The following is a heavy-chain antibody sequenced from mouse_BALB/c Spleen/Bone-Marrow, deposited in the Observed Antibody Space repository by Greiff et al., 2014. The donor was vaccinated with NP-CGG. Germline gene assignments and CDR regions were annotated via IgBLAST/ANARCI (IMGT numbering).Heavy chain of an antibody. Sequence: LVKTGASVKISCKASGYSFTGYYMHWVKQSHGKSLEWIGYISCYNGATSYNQKFKGKATFTVDTSSSTAYMQFNSLTSEDSAVYYCARSCGAYGDDGGYYFDCWGQGTTLTVSP. D-gene: IGHD2-2*01. V-gene: IGHV1S34*01. J-gene: IGHJ2*01. CDR1: GYSFTGYY. CDR3: ARSCGAYGDDGGYYFDC. CDR2: ISCYNGAT.